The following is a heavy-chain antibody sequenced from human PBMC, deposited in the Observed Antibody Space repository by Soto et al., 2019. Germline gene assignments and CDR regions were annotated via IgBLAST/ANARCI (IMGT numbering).Heavy chain of an antibody. CDR1: GFTFSSYG. J-gene: IGHJ3*02. D-gene: IGHD6-19*01. CDR2: ISYDGSNK. Sequence: PGGSLRLSCAASGFTFSSYGMHWVRQAPGKGLEWVAVISYDGSNKYYADSVKGRFTISRDNSKNTLYLQMNSLRAEDTAVYYCATHRPRGYSSGWDNWGQGTMVTVSS. V-gene: IGHV3-30*03. CDR3: ATHRPRGYSSGWDN.